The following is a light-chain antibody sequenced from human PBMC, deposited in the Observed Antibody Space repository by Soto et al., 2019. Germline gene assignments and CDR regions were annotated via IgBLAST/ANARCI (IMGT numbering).Light chain of an antibody. V-gene: IGLV4-60*02. CDR3: ETWDSNTLV. J-gene: IGLJ2*01. Sequence: QPVLTQSSSASASLGSSVKLTCTLSSGHSSYIIAWHQQQPGKAPRYLMKPEGSGSYNKGSGVPDRFSGSSSGADRYLTISNLQFEDEADYYCETWDSNTLVFGGGTKLTVL. CDR1: SGHSSYI. CDR2: PEGSGSY.